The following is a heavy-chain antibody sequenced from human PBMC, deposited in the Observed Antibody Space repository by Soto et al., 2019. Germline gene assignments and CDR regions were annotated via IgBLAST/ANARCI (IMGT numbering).Heavy chain of an antibody. CDR2: IIPIFGTA. CDR1: GGTFSSYA. Sequence: GASVKVSCKASGGTFSSYAISWVRQAPGQGLEWMGGIIPIFGTANYAQKFQGRVTITADESTSTAYMELSSLRSEDTAVYYCARSLTGALHPIDYWGQGTLVTVSS. D-gene: IGHD3-9*01. CDR3: ARSLTGALHPIDY. J-gene: IGHJ4*02. V-gene: IGHV1-69*13.